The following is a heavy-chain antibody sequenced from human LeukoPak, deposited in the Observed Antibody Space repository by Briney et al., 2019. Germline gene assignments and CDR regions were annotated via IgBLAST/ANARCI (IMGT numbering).Heavy chain of an antibody. CDR2: INHSGST. D-gene: IGHD6-6*01. CDR1: GGSFSGYY. CDR3: ARRRTYSSSGLFRNRAIDY. V-gene: IGHV4-34*01. J-gene: IGHJ4*02. Sequence: SETLSLTCAVYGGSFSGYYWSWIRQPPGKGLEWIGEINHSGSTNYNPSLKSRVTISVDTSKNQFSLKLSSVTAADTVVYYCARRRTYSSSGLFRNRAIDYWGQGTLVTVSS.